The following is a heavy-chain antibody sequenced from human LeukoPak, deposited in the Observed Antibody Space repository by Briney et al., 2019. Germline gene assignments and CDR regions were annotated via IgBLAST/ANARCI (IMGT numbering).Heavy chain of an antibody. D-gene: IGHD1-26*01. CDR2: ISSDGSNK. CDR3: AKTKLGATVAIHDY. CDR1: GFTINTYW. V-gene: IGHV3-30*18. Sequence: GGSLRLSCAASGFTINTYWMSWVRQAPGKGLEWVAVISSDGSNKYYADSVKGRFTISRDNSKNTLYLQMTSLRPEDTAVYYCAKTKLGATVAIHDYWGQGTLVTVSS. J-gene: IGHJ4*02.